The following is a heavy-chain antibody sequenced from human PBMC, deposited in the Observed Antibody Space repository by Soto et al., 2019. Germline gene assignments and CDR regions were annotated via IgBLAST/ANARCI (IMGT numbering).Heavy chain of an antibody. CDR1: GYSFTSYW. CDR2: IYPGDSDT. D-gene: IGHD6-19*01. J-gene: IGHJ5*02. Sequence: PGESLKISCKGSGYSFTSYWIGWVRQMPGKGLEWMGIIYPGDSDTRYSPSFQGQVTISADKSISTAYLQWSSLKASDTAMYYCARHAHPYSSGWANWFDPWGQGTLVTVSS. V-gene: IGHV5-51*01. CDR3: ARHAHPYSSGWANWFDP.